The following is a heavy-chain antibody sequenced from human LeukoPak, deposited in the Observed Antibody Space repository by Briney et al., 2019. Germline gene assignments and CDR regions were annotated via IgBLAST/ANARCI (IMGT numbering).Heavy chain of an antibody. CDR3: ARDLGRFCSGGNCLPLDY. CDR2: INPSGGST. V-gene: IGHV1-46*01. J-gene: IGHJ4*02. D-gene: IGHD2-15*01. Sequence: ASVKVSCKASGYTLSSYYVHWVRQAPGQGLEWMGIINPSGGSTSYAQKFQGRVTMTRDMSTSTVYMDLRSLRSEDTAVYYCARDLGRFCSGGNCLPLDYWGQGTLVTVSS. CDR1: GYTLSSYY.